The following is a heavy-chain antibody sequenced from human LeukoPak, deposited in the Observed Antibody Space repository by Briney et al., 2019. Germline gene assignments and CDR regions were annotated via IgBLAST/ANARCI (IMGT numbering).Heavy chain of an antibody. Sequence: GASVTVSCKASVYTFTHYYLHWVRQAAGQGVAGMGIINPSGGSTSYAQKFQGRVTMTRDTSTSTVYMELSSLRSEDTAVYYCARVGYSMRLGYFDYWGQGTLVTVSS. CDR1: VYTFTHYY. D-gene: IGHD5-18*01. J-gene: IGHJ4*02. CDR2: INPSGGST. CDR3: ARVGYSMRLGYFDY. V-gene: IGHV1-46*01.